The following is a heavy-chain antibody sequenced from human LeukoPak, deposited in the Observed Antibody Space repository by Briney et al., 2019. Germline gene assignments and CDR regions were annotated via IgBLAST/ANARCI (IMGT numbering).Heavy chain of an antibody. V-gene: IGHV4-34*01. J-gene: IGHJ4*02. CDR2: INHSGST. Sequence: SETLSLTCAVYGGSFSGYYWSWIRQPPGKGLEWIGEINHSGSTNYNPSLKSRVTISVDTSKNQFSLKLTSVTAADTAVYFCARAGGFFSPFGYWGLGTLVTVSS. CDR1: GGSFSGYY. CDR3: ARAGGFFSPFGY. D-gene: IGHD3-3*01.